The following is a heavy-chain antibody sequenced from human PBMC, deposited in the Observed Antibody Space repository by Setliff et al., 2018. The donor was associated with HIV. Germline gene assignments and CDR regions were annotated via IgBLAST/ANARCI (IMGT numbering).Heavy chain of an antibody. CDR3: MRGSGLTPGSYLGDY. CDR2: IYRSGDT. Sequence: PSETLSLTCTVSGGSISTYYWSWIRQPAGKGLEWIGRIYRSGDTFYNPSLKSRVTLSMDTSQNQFSLSLNSVTAADTAVYYCMRGSGLTPGSYLGDYWGQGILVTVSS. J-gene: IGHJ4*02. D-gene: IGHD1-26*01. CDR1: GGSISTYY. V-gene: IGHV4-4*07.